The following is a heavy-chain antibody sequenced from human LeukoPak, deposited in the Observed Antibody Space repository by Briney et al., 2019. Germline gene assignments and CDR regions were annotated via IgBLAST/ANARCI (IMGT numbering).Heavy chain of an antibody. CDR2: INTSGGST. V-gene: IGHV3-23*01. CDR3: AKNGGRGAYCSGGSCYPYLYYYMDV. J-gene: IGHJ6*03. Sequence: PGGTLRLSCAASGFTFSSYGMSWVRQAPGKGLEWVSAINTSGGSTYYADSVKGRFTISRDNSKNTWYLQMNSVSAEDTAIYYCAKNGGRGAYCSGGSCYPYLYYYMDVWGKGTTVTISS. D-gene: IGHD2-15*01. CDR1: GFTFSSYG.